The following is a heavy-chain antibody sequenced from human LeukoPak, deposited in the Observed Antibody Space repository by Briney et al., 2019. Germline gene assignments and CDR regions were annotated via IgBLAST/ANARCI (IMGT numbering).Heavy chain of an antibody. CDR2: IGTIGDT. J-gene: IGHJ4*02. V-gene: IGHV3-13*01. CDR1: GFTFSSYD. CDR3: ASVRAHCGGDCHPDY. Sequence: GGSLRLSCAASGFTFSSYDMHWVRQPTGKALEWVTTIGTIGDTFYLGSVKGRFTISRDDANNLLYLQMDSLRAGDTAVYYCASVRAHCGGDCHPDYWGQGTLVTVSS. D-gene: IGHD2-21*02.